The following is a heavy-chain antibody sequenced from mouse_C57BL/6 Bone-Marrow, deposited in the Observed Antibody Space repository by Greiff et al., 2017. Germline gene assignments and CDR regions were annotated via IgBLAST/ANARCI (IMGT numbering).Heavy chain of an antibody. CDR2: IRYDGSN. CDR1: GYSITSGYY. CDR3: ARGSSGYGFAY. J-gene: IGHJ3*01. D-gene: IGHD3-2*02. V-gene: IGHV3-6*01. Sequence: EVQLVESGPGLVKPSQSLSLTCSVTGYSITSGYYWNWIRQFPGNKLEWMGYIRYDGSNNYNPSLKNRISITRDTSKNQFFLKLISVTTEDTATYYCARGSSGYGFAYWGQGTLVTVSA.